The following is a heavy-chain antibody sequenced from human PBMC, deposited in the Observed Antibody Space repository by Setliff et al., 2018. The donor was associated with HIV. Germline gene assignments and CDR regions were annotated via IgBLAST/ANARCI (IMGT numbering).Heavy chain of an antibody. V-gene: IGHV3-15*01. CDR2: IKSKTDDGSI. CDR3: RSQVGDNSFWSGIVT. D-gene: IGHD3-3*01. J-gene: IGHJ4*02. CDR1: GFTFSRAP. Sequence: EGSLRLSCEGSGFTFSRAPMSWVRQAPGKGLEWVGRIKSKTDDGSIDYAVPVKSRFTISRDDSKNTLYLQMNGLQTEDTAVYYCRSQVGDNSFWSGIVTWGQGTLVTVSS.